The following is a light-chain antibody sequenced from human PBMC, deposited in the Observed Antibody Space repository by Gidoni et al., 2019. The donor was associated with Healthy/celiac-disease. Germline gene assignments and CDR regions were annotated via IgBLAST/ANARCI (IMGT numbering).Light chain of an antibody. Sequence: QSVLPQPPSASGTPGQSVTISCSGRSSNIGSNYVDWYQPLPGTAPNLLIYRNNQRPSGVPDRFSGSKSGTSASLAISGLRSEDEADYYCAAWDDSLSGWVFGGGTKLTVL. CDR1: SSNIGSNY. CDR2: RNN. V-gene: IGLV1-47*01. CDR3: AAWDDSLSGWV. J-gene: IGLJ3*02.